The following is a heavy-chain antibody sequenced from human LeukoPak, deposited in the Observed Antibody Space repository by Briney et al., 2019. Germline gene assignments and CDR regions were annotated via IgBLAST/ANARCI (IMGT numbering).Heavy chain of an antibody. V-gene: IGHV1-18*01. J-gene: IGHJ5*02. CDR3: ARTPYYYHSSGYFSKINWFDP. D-gene: IGHD3-22*01. CDR1: GYTFTSYG. CDR2: ISAYNGNT. Sequence: ASVKVSCKASGYTFTSYGISWVRQTPGQGLEWMGWISAYNGNTNYAQKLQGRDTMTTDTSTSTAYMELRSLRSEETAVYYCARTPYYYHSSGYFSKINWFDPWGQGTLVTVSS.